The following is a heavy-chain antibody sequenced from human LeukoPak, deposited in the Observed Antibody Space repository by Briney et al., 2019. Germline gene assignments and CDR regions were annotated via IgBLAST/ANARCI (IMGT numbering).Heavy chain of an antibody. CDR1: GYTFTSYY. V-gene: IGHV1-46*01. Sequence: GASVKVSCKASGYTFTSYYMHWVRQAPGQGLEWMVMISPSGGSTSYPQKFQGRVTMTRDTSTSTVYMELSSLRSEDTAVYFCARDGVAGTYYFDYWGQGTLVTVSS. CDR2: ISPSGGST. CDR3: ARDGVAGTYYFDY. J-gene: IGHJ4*02. D-gene: IGHD6-19*01.